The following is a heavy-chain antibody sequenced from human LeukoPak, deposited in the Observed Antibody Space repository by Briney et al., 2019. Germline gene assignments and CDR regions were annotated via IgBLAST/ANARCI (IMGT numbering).Heavy chain of an antibody. CDR3: AKKWGVGTTTLDYFDY. CDR2: ISGSGGST. Sequence: GGSPRLSCAVSEFMFRRYGVNWVRQAPGKGLEWVSGISGSGGSTYYADSVKGRFTISRDNSKNTLYLQMNSLTDEDTAVYYCAKKWGVGTTTLDYFDYWGQGTLVTVSS. D-gene: IGHD1-26*01. J-gene: IGHJ4*02. CDR1: EFMFRRYG. V-gene: IGHV3-23*01.